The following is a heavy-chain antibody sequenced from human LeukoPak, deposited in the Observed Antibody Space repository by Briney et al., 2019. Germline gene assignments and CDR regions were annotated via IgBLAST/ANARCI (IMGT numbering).Heavy chain of an antibody. Sequence: PGGSLRLSCAASGFTFSSYWMSWVRQAPGKGLEWVANIKQDGSEKYYVDSVKGRFTISRDNAKNSLYLQMNSLRAEDTAVYYCARDEVQLERPWGFYYYYYMDVWGKGTTVTISS. D-gene: IGHD1-1*01. CDR3: ARDEVQLERPWGFYYYYYMDV. CDR2: IKQDGSEK. J-gene: IGHJ6*03. CDR1: GFTFSSYW. V-gene: IGHV3-7*01.